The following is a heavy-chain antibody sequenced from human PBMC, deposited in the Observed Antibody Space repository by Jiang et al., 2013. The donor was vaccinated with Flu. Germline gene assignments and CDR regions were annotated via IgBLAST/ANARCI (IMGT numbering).Heavy chain of an antibody. D-gene: IGHD3-22*01. J-gene: IGHJ4*02. CDR1: GVTFSSYA. Sequence: QLLESGGDLVQPGGSLRLSCSASGVTFSSYAMSWVRQAPGKGLEWVASVSGGGESTYNADSVKGRFTVSRDNSKNTLFQRMSSLRVDDTAVYYCAKLGDYFDSSAFFDHWGLGTLVTVSS. CDR3: AKLGDYFDSSAFFDH. V-gene: IGHV3-23*01. CDR2: VSGGGEST.